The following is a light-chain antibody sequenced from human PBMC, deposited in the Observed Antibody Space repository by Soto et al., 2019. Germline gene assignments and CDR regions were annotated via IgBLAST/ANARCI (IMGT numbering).Light chain of an antibody. Sequence: EIVLTQSQATLSLSPPEGATLXCRASQSVSSYLAWYQQKPGQAPRLLIYDASNRATGIPARFSGSGSGTDFTLTISSLEPEDFAVYYCQQRSNWITLGQGTRLEIK. J-gene: IGKJ5*01. CDR1: QSVSSY. CDR3: QQRSNWIT. CDR2: DAS. V-gene: IGKV3-11*01.